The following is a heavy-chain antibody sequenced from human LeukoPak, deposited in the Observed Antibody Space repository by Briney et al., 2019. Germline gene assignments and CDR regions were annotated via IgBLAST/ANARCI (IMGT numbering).Heavy chain of an antibody. D-gene: IGHD5-12*01. CDR3: ARDGGGMVASYFDY. CDR1: GFTFSDYT. CDR2: ISGSSNYI. J-gene: IGHJ4*02. V-gene: IGHV3-21*01. Sequence: GGSLRLSCAASGFTFSDYTMNWVRLAPGKGLEWVSSISGSSNYIYYADSVKGRFTISRDNSKNTLYLQMNSLRAEDTAVYYCARDGGGMVASYFDYWGQGTLVTVSS.